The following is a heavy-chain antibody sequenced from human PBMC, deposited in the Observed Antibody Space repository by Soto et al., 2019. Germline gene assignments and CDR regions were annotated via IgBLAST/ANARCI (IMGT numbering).Heavy chain of an antibody. Sequence: GSLRLSCAASGFTFSNAWMNWVRQAPGKGLEWVGRIKSKTDGGTTDYAAPVKGRFTISRDDSKNTLYLHMNSLKMDDTAVYYCTTSVFLTSLDYWGQGTLVTVS. CDR2: IKSKTDGGTT. CDR1: GFTFSNAW. CDR3: TTSVFLTSLDY. V-gene: IGHV3-15*01. J-gene: IGHJ4*02. D-gene: IGHD3-9*01.